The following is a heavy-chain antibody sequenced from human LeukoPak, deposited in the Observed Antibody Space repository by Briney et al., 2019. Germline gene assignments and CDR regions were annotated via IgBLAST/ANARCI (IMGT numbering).Heavy chain of an antibody. CDR2: ISSSSSYI. CDR3: ARSLRGTYLGALDY. CDR1: GFTFSSYS. D-gene: IGHD7-27*01. J-gene: IGHJ4*02. Sequence: GGSLRLSCAASGFTFSSYSMNWVRQAPGKGLEWVSSISSSSSYIYYADSVKGRFTISRDNAKNSLYLQMNSLRAEDTAVYYCARSLRGTYLGALDYWGQGTLVTASS. V-gene: IGHV3-21*01.